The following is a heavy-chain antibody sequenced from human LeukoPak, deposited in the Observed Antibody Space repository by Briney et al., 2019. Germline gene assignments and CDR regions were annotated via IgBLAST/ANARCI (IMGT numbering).Heavy chain of an antibody. J-gene: IGHJ6*03. D-gene: IGHD6-6*01. V-gene: IGHV4-59*11. Sequence: SETLSLTCTVSGGSISSHYWSWIRQPPGKGLEWIGYIYYSGSTNYNPSLKSRVTISVDTSKNQFSLKLSSVTAADTAVYYCARETRPYYYYYMDVWGKGTPVTVSS. CDR2: IYYSGST. CDR1: GGSISSHY. CDR3: ARETRPYYYYYMDV.